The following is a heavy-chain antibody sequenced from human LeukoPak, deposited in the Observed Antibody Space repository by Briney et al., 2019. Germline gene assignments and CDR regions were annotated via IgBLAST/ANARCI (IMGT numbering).Heavy chain of an antibody. CDR1: GFSLTTSGVG. J-gene: IGHJ2*01. CDR2: IYWNDDQ. D-gene: IGHD3-22*01. Sequence: SGPTLVYPTQTLTLTCSFSGFSLTTSGVGVAWIRQPPGKAPEWLALIYWNDDQGYRPSLKNRLTITKDTSKNQVVLTMTDVGPVDTATYYCAHIPPYYYDATAFPWYFDLWGRGTLVTVSS. CDR3: AHIPPYYYDATAFPWYFDL. V-gene: IGHV2-5*01.